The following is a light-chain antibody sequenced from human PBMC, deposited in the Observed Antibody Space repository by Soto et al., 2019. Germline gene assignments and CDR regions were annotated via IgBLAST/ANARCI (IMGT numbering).Light chain of an antibody. Sequence: QSALTQPASVSGPPGQSITISCTGTSSDVGSYNLVSWYQQHPGKAPKLMMSEVSQRPSGVSNRFSGSRSGNTATLTISGRQAEDEAVYYCCSYAGSGTFYVFGTGTKLTVL. CDR2: EVS. J-gene: IGLJ1*01. V-gene: IGLV2-23*02. CDR1: SSDVGSYNL. CDR3: CSYAGSGTFYV.